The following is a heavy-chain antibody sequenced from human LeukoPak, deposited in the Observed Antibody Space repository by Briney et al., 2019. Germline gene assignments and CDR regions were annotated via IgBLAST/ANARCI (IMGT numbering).Heavy chain of an antibody. CDR3: ARVRPHYDILTGYYLPYYYYMDV. CDR2: IYTRGST. J-gene: IGHJ6*03. V-gene: IGHV4-4*07. Sequence: SETLSLTRTGSGGSISSYYWSWIRQPAGKGLEWIGRIYTRGSTNYNPSLKSRVTMSVDTSKSQFSLKLSSVTAADTAVYYCARVRPHYDILTGYYLPYYYYMDVWGKGTTVTVSS. D-gene: IGHD3-9*01. CDR1: GGSISSYY.